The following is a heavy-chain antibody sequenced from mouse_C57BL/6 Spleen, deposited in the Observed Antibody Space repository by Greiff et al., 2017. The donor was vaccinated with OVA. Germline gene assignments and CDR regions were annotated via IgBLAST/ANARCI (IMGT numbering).Heavy chain of an antibody. D-gene: IGHD2-4*01. J-gene: IGHJ3*01. CDR3: ASTIYYDYDGGGFAY. Sequence: VQLQQSGPVLVKPGASVKMSCKASGYTFTDYYMNWVKQSHGKSLEWIGVINPYNGGTSYNQKFKGKATLTVDKSSSTAYMELNSLTSEDSAVYYCASTIYYDYDGGGFAYWGQGTLVTVSA. CDR1: GYTFTDYY. V-gene: IGHV1-19*01. CDR2: INPYNGGT.